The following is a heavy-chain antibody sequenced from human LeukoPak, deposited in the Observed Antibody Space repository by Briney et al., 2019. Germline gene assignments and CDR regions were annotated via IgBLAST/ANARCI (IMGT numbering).Heavy chain of an antibody. J-gene: IGHJ4*02. CDR1: GYTLTELS. CDR3: ARDLGYDILTGYYKREFNY. CDR2: INPNSGGT. Sequence: ASVKVSCKVSGYTLTELSMHWVRQAPGQGLEWMGWINPNSGGTNYAQKFQGRVTMTRDTSISTAYMELSRLRSDDTAVYYCARDLGYDILTGYYKREFNYWGQGTLVTVSS. V-gene: IGHV1-2*02. D-gene: IGHD3-9*01.